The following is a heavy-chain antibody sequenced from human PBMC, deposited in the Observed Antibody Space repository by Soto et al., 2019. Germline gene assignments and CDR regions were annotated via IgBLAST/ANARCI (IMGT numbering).Heavy chain of an antibody. CDR1: GFTFSSYG. CDR2: ISYDGSNK. V-gene: IGHV3-30*18. Sequence: QVQLVESGGGVVQPGRSLRLSCAASGFTFSSYGMHWVRQAPGKGLEWVAVISYDGSNKYYADSVKGRFTISRDNSKNTLDLQMNSLRAEDTAVYYCAKGDHLGINYYDSSGLQSPYYFDYWGQGTLVTVSS. CDR3: AKGDHLGINYYDSSGLQSPYYFDY. D-gene: IGHD3-22*01. J-gene: IGHJ4*02.